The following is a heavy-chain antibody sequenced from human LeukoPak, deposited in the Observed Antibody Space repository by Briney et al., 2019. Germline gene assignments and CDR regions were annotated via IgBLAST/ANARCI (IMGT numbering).Heavy chain of an antibody. J-gene: IGHJ4*02. CDR3: TSHILGYSSSWLAY. Sequence: GGSLRLSCTASGFTFSSYWMHWVRQAPGKGLVWVSRINSDGSSTGYADSVKGRFTISRDNAKNTLYLQMNSLRTEDTAVYFCTSHILGYSSSWLAYWGQGALVTVSS. CDR2: INSDGSST. V-gene: IGHV3-74*01. CDR1: GFTFSSYW. D-gene: IGHD6-13*01.